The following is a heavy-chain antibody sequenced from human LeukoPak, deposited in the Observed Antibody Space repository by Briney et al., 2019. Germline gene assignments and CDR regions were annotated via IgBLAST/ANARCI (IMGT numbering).Heavy chain of an antibody. CDR2: IPYDGSQK. Sequence: GGSLRLSCAASGFDFSAFGMNWVRQAPGKGLEWVAVIPYDGSQKYYADSVKGRFTISRDNSKNTVYLQMNSLRAEDTAVYYCARDPLNYDSSGYYYYWGQGTLVTVSS. V-gene: IGHV3-30*03. CDR3: ARDPLNYDSSGYYYY. D-gene: IGHD3-22*01. J-gene: IGHJ4*02. CDR1: GFDFSAFG.